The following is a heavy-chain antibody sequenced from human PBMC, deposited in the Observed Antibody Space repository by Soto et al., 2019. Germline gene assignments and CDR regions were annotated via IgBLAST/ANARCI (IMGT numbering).Heavy chain of an antibody. Sequence: ESGGGLVQPGGSLRLACAASGLTFSRYSMGWVRQAPGKGLEWVSGMTASGVSTYYADSVKGRFTISRDNSKNTLYLQMNSLRAEDTAVYYCAKDLRGPEAGTWYFDLWGRGTLVTVSS. J-gene: IGHJ2*01. D-gene: IGHD6-13*01. CDR3: AKDLRGPEAGTWYFDL. CDR1: GLTFSRYS. CDR2: MTASGVST. V-gene: IGHV3-23*01.